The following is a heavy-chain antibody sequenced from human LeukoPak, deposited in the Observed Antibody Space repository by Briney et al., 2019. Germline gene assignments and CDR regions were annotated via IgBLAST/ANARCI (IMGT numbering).Heavy chain of an antibody. V-gene: IGHV1-2*02. CDR3: ALGGNWNDAGAFDI. CDR1: GYTFTGYY. J-gene: IGHJ3*02. CDR2: INPNSGGT. D-gene: IGHD1-1*01. Sequence: GASVKVYCKASGYTFTGYYMHWLRQAHGQLLEFMGWINPNSGGTNYAQKLQGRVTMTTDTSTSTAYMELRSLRSDDTAVYYCALGGNWNDAGAFDIWGQGTMVTVSS.